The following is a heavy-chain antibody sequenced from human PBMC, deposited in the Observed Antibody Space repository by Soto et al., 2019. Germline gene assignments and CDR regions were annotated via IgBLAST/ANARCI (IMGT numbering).Heavy chain of an antibody. Sequence: PGESLKISCKGSGYNFAGYWIAWVRQMPGKGLELMGIIYPSDSDTRYRPSFQGQVTISADKSISSAYLQWSSLRASDTAMYYCARGGASTRTFDYWGQGTQVTVSS. CDR1: GYNFAGYW. J-gene: IGHJ4*02. CDR3: ARGGASTRTFDY. CDR2: IYPSDSDT. D-gene: IGHD1-1*01. V-gene: IGHV5-51*01.